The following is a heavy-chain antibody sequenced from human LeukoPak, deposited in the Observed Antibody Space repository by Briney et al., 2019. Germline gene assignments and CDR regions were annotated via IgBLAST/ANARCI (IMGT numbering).Heavy chain of an antibody. CDR1: GYTFPSYF. CDR3: ASEMWRHLDAFDI. J-gene: IGHJ3*02. V-gene: IGHV1-46*01. Sequence: ASVKVSCKASGYTFPSYFMHWVRQAPGQGLEWMGIINPTGGSTTYAQKFQGRVTMTRDTSTSTVYMELSSLRSDDTAVYYCASEMWRHLDAFDIWGQGTMVTVSS. CDR2: INPTGGST. D-gene: IGHD2-21*01.